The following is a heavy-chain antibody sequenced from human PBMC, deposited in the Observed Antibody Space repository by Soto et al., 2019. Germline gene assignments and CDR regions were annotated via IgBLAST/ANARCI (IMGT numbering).Heavy chain of an antibody. Sequence: PETLSPTCPVAGRSLVSGRYYWSWIRQPPGKALEWTGHMLYSVSSNYNPSLKTRGSISVDTSKGQFSLQLRHLTAEDSDVYYCARDGSGPHYYYYGMDIWGQGTTVT. CDR2: MLYSVSS. D-gene: IGHD6-19*01. CDR1: GRSLVSGRYY. J-gene: IGHJ6*02. V-gene: IGHV4-61*01. CDR3: ARDGSGPHYYYYGMDI.